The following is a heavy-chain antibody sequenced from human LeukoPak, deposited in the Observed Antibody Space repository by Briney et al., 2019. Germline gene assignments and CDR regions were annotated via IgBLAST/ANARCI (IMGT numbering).Heavy chain of an antibody. CDR3: ARTRHGSGWYMYYFDY. J-gene: IGHJ4*02. V-gene: IGHV1-18*01. Sequence: ASVKVSFKASGYTFTSYGISWVRQAPGQGLEWMGWISAYNGNTNYAQKLQGRVTMTTDTSTSTAYMELRSLRSDDTAVYYCARTRHGSGWYMYYFDYWGQGTLVTVSS. D-gene: IGHD6-19*01. CDR2: ISAYNGNT. CDR1: GYTFTSYG.